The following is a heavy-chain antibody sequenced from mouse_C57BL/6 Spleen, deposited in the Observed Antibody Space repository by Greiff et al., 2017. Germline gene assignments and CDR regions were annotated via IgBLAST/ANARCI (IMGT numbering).Heavy chain of an antibody. CDR3: AAMGGRGNAMDY. Sequence: EVQVVESGPELVKPGASVKIPCKASGYTFTDYNMDWVKQSHGKSLEWIGDINPNNGGTIYNQKFKGKAKLTVDKSSSTAYRELRSLTSEDTAVYYCAAMGGRGNAMDYWGQGTSVTVSS. CDR2: INPNNGGT. CDR1: GYTFTDYN. J-gene: IGHJ4*01. V-gene: IGHV1-18*01.